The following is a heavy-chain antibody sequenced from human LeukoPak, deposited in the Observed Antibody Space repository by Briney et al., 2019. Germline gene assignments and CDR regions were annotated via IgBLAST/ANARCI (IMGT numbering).Heavy chain of an antibody. CDR2: VSGSGGST. J-gene: IGHJ6*02. D-gene: IGHD2-15*01. Sequence: GGSLRLSCAASGFTFSDYAMSWVRQAPGKGLEWVSGVSGSGGSTFYADSVKGRFTISRDNSKNTLSLQVNSLRVEDSAVYYCAKGGRYCGGGSCYLFYGMDVWGQGTTVTVSS. CDR1: GFTFSDYA. V-gene: IGHV3-23*01. CDR3: AKGGRYCGGGSCYLFYGMDV.